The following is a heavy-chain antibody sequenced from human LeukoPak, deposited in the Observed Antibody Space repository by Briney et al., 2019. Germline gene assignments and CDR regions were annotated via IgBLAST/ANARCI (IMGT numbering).Heavy chain of an antibody. J-gene: IGHJ4*02. CDR1: GFTFSNYW. V-gene: IGHV3-74*01. D-gene: IGHD5-18*01. CDR3: ARDPGTAMGRALDY. Sequence: GGSLRLSCAASGFTFSNYWMHWVRQAPGKGLVWVSRINSDESTTTYADSAKGRFTVSRDNAKNTLYLQMNSLRAEDTAVYYCARDPGTAMGRALDYWGQGTLVTVSS. CDR2: INSDESTT.